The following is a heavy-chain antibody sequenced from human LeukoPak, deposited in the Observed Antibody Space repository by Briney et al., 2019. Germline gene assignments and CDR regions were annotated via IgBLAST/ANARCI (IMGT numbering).Heavy chain of an antibody. CDR3: ARDILTGYNHRGYYYGMDV. CDR1: GGTFSSYA. V-gene: IGHV1-69*13. Sequence: SVKVSCKASGGTFSSYAISWVRQAPGQGLEWMGGIIPIFGTANYAQKFQGRVTITADESTSTAYMELSSLRSEDTAVYYCARDILTGYNHRGYYYGMDVWGQGTTVTVSS. CDR2: IIPIFGTA. D-gene: IGHD3-9*01. J-gene: IGHJ6*02.